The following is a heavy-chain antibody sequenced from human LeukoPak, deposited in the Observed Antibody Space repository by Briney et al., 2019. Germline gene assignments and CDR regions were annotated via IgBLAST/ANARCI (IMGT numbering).Heavy chain of an antibody. CDR2: IYYSGST. Sequence: PSETLSLTCTVSGGSISSYYWSWIRQPPGKGLEWIGYIYYSGSTNYNPSLKSRVTISVDTSKNQFSLKLSSVTAADTAVYYCARGRRITMIVDWGQGTLVTVSS. CDR1: GGSISSYY. V-gene: IGHV4-59*08. CDR3: ARGRRITMIVD. D-gene: IGHD3-22*01. J-gene: IGHJ4*02.